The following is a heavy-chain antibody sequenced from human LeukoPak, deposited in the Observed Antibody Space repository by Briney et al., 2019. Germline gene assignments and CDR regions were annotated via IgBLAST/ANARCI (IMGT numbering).Heavy chain of an antibody. CDR3: ARRYCSGGSCYSGAFDI. CDR2: IYYSGST. D-gene: IGHD2-15*01. CDR1: GGSISSSSYY. Sequence: PSETLSLTCTVSGGSISSSSYYWGWIRQPPAKGLEWIGSIYYSGSTYYNPSLKSRVTISVDTSKNQFSLKLSPVTAADTAVYYCARRYCSGGSCYSGAFDIWGQGTMVTVSS. J-gene: IGHJ3*02. V-gene: IGHV4-39*01.